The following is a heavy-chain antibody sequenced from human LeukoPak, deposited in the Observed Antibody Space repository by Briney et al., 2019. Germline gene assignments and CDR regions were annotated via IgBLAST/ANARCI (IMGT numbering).Heavy chain of an antibody. V-gene: IGHV3-48*04. CDR1: GFTFSSYS. D-gene: IGHD3-16*01. Sequence: GGSLRLSCAASGFTFSSYSMNWVRQAPGKGLEWLSYISSTSSAIYYADSLKGRFTISRDNAKNSLYLQMNSLRAEDTAVYYCARVIGSYGDSAYWGQGTLVTVSS. CDR3: ARVIGSYGDSAY. CDR2: ISSTSSAI. J-gene: IGHJ4*02.